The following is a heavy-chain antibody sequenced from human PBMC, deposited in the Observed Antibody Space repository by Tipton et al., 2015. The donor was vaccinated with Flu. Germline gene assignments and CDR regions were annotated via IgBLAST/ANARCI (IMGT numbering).Heavy chain of an antibody. V-gene: IGHV3-7*01. CDR3: AKVRGGTSRLDL. D-gene: IGHD2-2*01. Sequence: SLRLSCAASEVVLRNYWMSWVRQAPGKGLEWVANIKQGGDEKYYVDSVKGRFTISRDNAKDSVFLEMNSLRDEDTAVYYCAKVRGGTSRLDLWGQGTLVTVSS. CDR1: EVVLRNYW. CDR2: IKQGGDEK. J-gene: IGHJ5*02.